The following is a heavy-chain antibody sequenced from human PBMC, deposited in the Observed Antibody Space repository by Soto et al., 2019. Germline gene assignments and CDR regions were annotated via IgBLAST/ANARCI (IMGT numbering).Heavy chain of an antibody. CDR3: TRDQRPHYDFWSGFQGPYYYYGMDV. Sequence: GGSLRLSCTASGFTFGDYAMSWFRQAPGKGLEWVGFIRSKAYGGTTEYAASVKGRFTISRDDSKSIAYLQMNSLKTEDTAVYYCTRDQRPHYDFWSGFQGPYYYYGMDVWGQGTTVTAP. D-gene: IGHD3-3*01. J-gene: IGHJ6*02. CDR2: IRSKAYGGTT. V-gene: IGHV3-49*03. CDR1: GFTFGDYA.